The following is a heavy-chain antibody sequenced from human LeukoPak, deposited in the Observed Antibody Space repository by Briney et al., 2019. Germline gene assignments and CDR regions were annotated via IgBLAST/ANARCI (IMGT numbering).Heavy chain of an antibody. CDR1: GGSFSGYY. D-gene: IGHD3-3*01. V-gene: IGHV4-34*01. CDR3: ARGLPKDWLLPRWNWLDP. CDR2: INHSGST. J-gene: IGHJ5*02. Sequence: SETLSLTCAVYGGSFSGYYWSWIRQPPGKGLEWIGEINHSGSTNYNPSLKSRVTISVDTSKNQFSLKLSSVTAADTAVYYCARGLPKDWLLPRWNWLDPWGQGTLVTVSS.